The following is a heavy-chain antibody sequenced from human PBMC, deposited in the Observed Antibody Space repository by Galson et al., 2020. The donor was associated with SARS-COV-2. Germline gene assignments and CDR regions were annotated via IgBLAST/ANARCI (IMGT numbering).Heavy chain of an antibody. CDR2: ISYDGSNK. CDR3: AKEKSIAARPGAFDI. V-gene: IGHV3-30*18. D-gene: IGHD6-6*01. Sequence: GGSLRLSCAASGFTFSSYGMHWVRQAPGKGLEWVAVISYDGSNKYYADSVKGRFTISRDNSKNTLYLQMNSLRAEDTAVYYCAKEKSIAARPGAFDIWGQGTMVTVSS. CDR1: GFTFSSYG. J-gene: IGHJ3*02.